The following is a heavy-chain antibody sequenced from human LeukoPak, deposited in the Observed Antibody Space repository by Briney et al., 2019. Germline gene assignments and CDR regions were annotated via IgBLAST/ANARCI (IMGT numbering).Heavy chain of an antibody. J-gene: IGHJ4*02. CDR2: IYWNDDK. D-gene: IGHD5-12*01. CDR1: GFSLSTRGGG. V-gene: IGHV2-5*01. CDR3: AHYSGYENILDY. Sequence: SGPTLVNPTQTLTLTCTSSGFSLSTRGGGVGWIRQPPGKALEWLALIYWNDDKRYSPSLKSRLTITKDTSKNQVDLTMTNMDPVDTATYYCAHYSGYENILDYWGQGTLVTVSS.